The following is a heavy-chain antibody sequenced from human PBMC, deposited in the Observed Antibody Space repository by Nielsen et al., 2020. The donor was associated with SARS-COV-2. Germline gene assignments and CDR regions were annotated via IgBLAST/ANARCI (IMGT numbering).Heavy chain of an antibody. D-gene: IGHD1-7*01. Sequence: GESLKISCAASGLTFNNYAMSWVRQAPGKGLEWVSGISGSGGDTYYADSVKGRFTISRDNSKNTLYLQMNSLRAEDTAVYYCARDRGGWTWNYDRNYYGMDVWGQGTTVTVSS. J-gene: IGHJ6*02. V-gene: IGHV3-23*01. CDR1: GLTFNNYA. CDR3: ARDRGGWTWNYDRNYYGMDV. CDR2: ISGSGGDT.